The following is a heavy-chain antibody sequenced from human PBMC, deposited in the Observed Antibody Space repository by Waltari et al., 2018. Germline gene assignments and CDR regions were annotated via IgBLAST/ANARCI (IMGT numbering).Heavy chain of an antibody. V-gene: IGHV1-69*01. CDR2: IIPIFGTA. Sequence: QVQLVQSGAEVKKPGSSVKVSCKASGGPFSSSAISWVRPAPGHGLEWMGGIIPIFGTANDAQKFQGRVTITADESTSTAYMELSSLRSEDTAVYYCARAYYDFWSGYYTKVGYFDYWGQGTLVTVSS. CDR3: ARAYYDFWSGYYTKVGYFDY. CDR1: GGPFSSSA. D-gene: IGHD3-3*01. J-gene: IGHJ4*02.